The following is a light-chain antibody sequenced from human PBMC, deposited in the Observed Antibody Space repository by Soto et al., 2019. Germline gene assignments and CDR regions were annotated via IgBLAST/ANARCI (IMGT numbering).Light chain of an antibody. CDR3: QQSYNTIWT. Sequence: DLQSTQSXSNLSASVGDRVAITRRASQSITTWLAWYQQKPAKAPKLLIYDASSLESGVPSRFSGTGSGTEFTFSTTSLQPEDFATYFCQQSYNTIWTFAQGTKV. CDR2: DAS. CDR1: QSITTW. V-gene: IGKV1-5*01. J-gene: IGKJ1*01.